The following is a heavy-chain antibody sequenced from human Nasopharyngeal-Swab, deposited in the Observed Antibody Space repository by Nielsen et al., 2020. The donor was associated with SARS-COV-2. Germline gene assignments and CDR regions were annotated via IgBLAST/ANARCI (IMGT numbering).Heavy chain of an antibody. CDR3: VRDDGDVPGITGSGPPGGF. CDR2: INPNSGDT. CDR1: GYTFTDYF. D-gene: IGHD3-10*01. J-gene: IGHJ4*01. V-gene: IGHV1-2*06. Sequence: ASVKVSCKASGYTFTDYFMHWVRQAPGQGLEWMGRINPNSGDTKYAEIFRDRVTVTRDTYITTVYMEPSSLRSDETAVYYCVRDDGDVPGITGSGPPGGFWGQGTLVTVSS.